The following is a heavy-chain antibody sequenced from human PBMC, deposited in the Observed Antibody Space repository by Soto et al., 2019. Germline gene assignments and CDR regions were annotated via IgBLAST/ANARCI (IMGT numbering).Heavy chain of an antibody. CDR1: GGSFSGYY. CDR2: INHRGST. J-gene: IGHJ5*02. CDR3: ARDSLGIAVLGTGRSKNNWFDP. Sequence: QVQLQQWGAGLLKPSETLSLTCAVYGGSFSGYYWSWIRQPPGKGLEWIGEINHRGSTNYNPSLKTRHTISIDTSKNQFPLKLSPVTAADTAIYYCARDSLGIAVLGTGRSKNNWFDPWGQGTLVTVSS. V-gene: IGHV4-34*01. D-gene: IGHD6-19*01.